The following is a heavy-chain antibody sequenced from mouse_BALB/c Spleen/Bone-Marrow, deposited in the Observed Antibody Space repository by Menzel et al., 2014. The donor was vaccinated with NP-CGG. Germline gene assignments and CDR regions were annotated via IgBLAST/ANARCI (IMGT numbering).Heavy chain of an antibody. CDR1: GFNIKDYY. V-gene: IGHV14-4*02. J-gene: IGHJ4*01. CDR3: NAREAMDY. Sequence: VQLQQSVEELVRSGASVKLSCRASGFNIKDYYMHWEKQRHEQGLEWIGWIDAENGDTEYAPKFQDKAIRIEDRSSNTTYLPLSSLTSDDPAVNCCNAREAMDYWGQGTSVTVSS. CDR2: IDAENGDT.